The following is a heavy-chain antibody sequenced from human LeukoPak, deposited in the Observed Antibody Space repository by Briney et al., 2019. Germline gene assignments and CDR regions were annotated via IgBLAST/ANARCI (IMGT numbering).Heavy chain of an antibody. CDR3: ARDMIAFGGVIVSSFDY. CDR1: GFTLSNDS. Sequence: PGGSLRPSRAASGFTLSNDSMNWVRQAPGKELEGVSYISSSSSTIYYADSVKGRFTISRDNAKNSLYLQMNSLRAEDTAVYYGARDMIAFGGVIVSSFDYWGQGTLVSVSS. J-gene: IGHJ4*02. D-gene: IGHD3-16*02. V-gene: IGHV3-48*01. CDR2: ISSSSSTI.